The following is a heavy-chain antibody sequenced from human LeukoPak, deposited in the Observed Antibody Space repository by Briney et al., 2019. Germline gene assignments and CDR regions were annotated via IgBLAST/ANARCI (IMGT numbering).Heavy chain of an antibody. D-gene: IGHD6-19*01. J-gene: IGHJ6*02. CDR3: ARAPPKQWLVSYYYGMDV. CDR1: GGTFSSCA. Sequence: ASVKVSCKASGGTFSSCAISWVRQAPGQGLEWMGGIIPIFGTANYAQKFQGRVTMTRDTSTSTVYMELSSLRSEDTAVYYCARAPPKQWLVSYYYGMDVWGQGTTVTVSS. V-gene: IGHV1-69*05. CDR2: IIPIFGTA.